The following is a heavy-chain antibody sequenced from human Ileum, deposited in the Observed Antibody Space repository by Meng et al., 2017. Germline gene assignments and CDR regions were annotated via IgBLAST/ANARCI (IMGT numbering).Heavy chain of an antibody. Sequence: VELLESGLGTVTPSELLSLTCAVSGGSIESNIWWHWSRQPPGQGLEWIGEVYHSGSTHYNPSLQSRVTISIDNSKNRFSLSLNSVTAADTAIYYCARADYVRYFDLWGRGTLVTVSS. CDR3: ARADYVRYFDL. D-gene: IGHD3-10*02. V-gene: IGHV4-4*02. CDR2: VYHSGST. J-gene: IGHJ2*01. CDR1: GGSIESNIW.